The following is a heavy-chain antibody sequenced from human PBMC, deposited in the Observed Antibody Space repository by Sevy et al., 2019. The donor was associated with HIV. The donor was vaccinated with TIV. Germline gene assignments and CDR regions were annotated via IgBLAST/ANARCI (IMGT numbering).Heavy chain of an antibody. D-gene: IGHD3-22*01. Sequence: ASVKVSCKASGGTFSSSAITWVRQAPGQGLEWMGGIIPIFGTTNYAQNFQGRVTITADESTSTAYMELSSLRSEDTAEYYCARPSDTSALFKWAFDIWGPGTMVTVSS. CDR2: IIPIFGTT. CDR3: ARPSDTSALFKWAFDI. CDR1: GGTFSSSA. V-gene: IGHV1-69*13. J-gene: IGHJ3*02.